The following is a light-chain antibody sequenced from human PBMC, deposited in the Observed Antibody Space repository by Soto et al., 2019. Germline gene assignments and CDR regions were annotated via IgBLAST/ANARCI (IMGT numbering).Light chain of an antibody. Sequence: EIVLTQSPGTLSLSPGERATLSCRASDSVRREFLAWYQQKPGQAPRLLIFLSSWRAAGTPDRFSGSGSGTDFTLTISRLEPEDFAVYYCHQYGNSPWTFGQGTRVEIK. CDR2: LSS. V-gene: IGKV3-20*01. J-gene: IGKJ1*01. CDR3: HQYGNSPWT. CDR1: DSVRREF.